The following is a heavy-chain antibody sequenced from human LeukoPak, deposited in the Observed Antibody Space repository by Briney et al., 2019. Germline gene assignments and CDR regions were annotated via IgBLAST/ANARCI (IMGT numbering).Heavy chain of an antibody. CDR1: GFALRSYS. D-gene: IGHD6-19*01. CDR3: ARVAVAGPTGWFDS. J-gene: IGHJ5*01. Sequence: GGSLRLSCAASGFALRSYSVTWVRQAPGKGLEWVSSISSASAYIYYAESVKGRFSISRDNVDNVVHLQMSSLRNEDTAFYYCARVAVAGPTGWFDSWGQGTLVTVSS. CDR2: ISSASAYI. V-gene: IGHV3-21*04.